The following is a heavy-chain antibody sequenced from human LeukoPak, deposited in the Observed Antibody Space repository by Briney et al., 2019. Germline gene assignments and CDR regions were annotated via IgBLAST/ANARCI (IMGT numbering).Heavy chain of an antibody. D-gene: IGHD2-2*01. J-gene: IGHJ6*02. CDR3: ARGSEYCSSTSCYGVMYYGMDV. CDR1: GGSISSYY. Sequence: SETLSLTCTVSGGSISSYYWSWIRQPPGKGLEWIGYIYYSGSTNYNPSLKSRVTISVDTSKNQFSLKLSSVTAADTAVYYCARGSEYCSSTSCYGVMYYGMDVWGQGTTVTVSS. V-gene: IGHV4-59*12. CDR2: IYYSGST.